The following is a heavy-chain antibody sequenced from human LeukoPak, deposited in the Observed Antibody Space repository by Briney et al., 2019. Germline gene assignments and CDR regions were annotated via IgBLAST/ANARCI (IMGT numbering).Heavy chain of an antibody. CDR2: IYYSGTT. J-gene: IGHJ4*02. V-gene: IGHV4-59*08. CDR1: GGSIGTYS. Sequence: SETLSLTCTVSGGSIGTYSWNWIRQPPGKGLEWIGYIYYSGTTNYNPSLKSRVTISVDTSKNQFSLKLSSVTAADTAVYYCARHGRYCSSTSCYIGYYFDYWGQGTLVTVSS. CDR3: ARHGRYCSSTSCYIGYYFDY. D-gene: IGHD2-2*02.